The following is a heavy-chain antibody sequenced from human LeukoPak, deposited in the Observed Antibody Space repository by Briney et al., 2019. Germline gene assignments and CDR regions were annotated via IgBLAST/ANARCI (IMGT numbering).Heavy chain of an antibody. CDR1: GFTFSSYG. V-gene: IGHV3-30*18. CDR3: AKESRENDILTGYTPLYYYYGMDV. J-gene: IGHJ6*02. CDR2: ISYDGSNK. D-gene: IGHD3-9*01. Sequence: PGRSLRLSCAASGFTFSSYGMHWVRQAPGKGLEWVAVISYDGSNKYYADSVKGRFTISRDNSKNTLYLQMNSLRAEDTAVYYCAKESRENDILTGYTPLYYYYGMDVWGQGTTVTVSS.